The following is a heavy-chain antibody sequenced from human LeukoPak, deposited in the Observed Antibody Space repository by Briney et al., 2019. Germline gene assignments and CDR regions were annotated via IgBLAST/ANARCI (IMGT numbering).Heavy chain of an antibody. D-gene: IGHD1-1*01. CDR2: IYTSGST. Sequence: PSETLSLTCTVSGGSISSYYWSWIRQPAGKGLEWIGRIYTSGSTNYNPSLKSRVTMSVDTSKNQFSLKLSSVTAADTAVYYCARAGGNWNDGNYYYYYMDVWGKGTTVTVSS. J-gene: IGHJ6*03. CDR3: ARAGGNWNDGNYYYYYMDV. V-gene: IGHV4-4*07. CDR1: GGSISSYY.